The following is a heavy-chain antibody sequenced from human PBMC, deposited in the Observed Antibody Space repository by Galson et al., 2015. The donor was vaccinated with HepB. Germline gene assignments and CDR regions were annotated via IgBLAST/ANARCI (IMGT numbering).Heavy chain of an antibody. V-gene: IGHV1-69*02. CDR3: ARADYFSYSGSYYYYYGMDV. J-gene: IGHJ6*02. D-gene: IGHD1-26*01. Sequence: SVKVSCKASGGTFSSYTISWVRQAPGQGLEWMGRIIPILGIANYAQKFQGRVTITADKSTSTAYMELSSLRSEDTAVYYCARADYFSYSGSYYYYYGMDVWGQGTTVTVSS. CDR1: GGTFSSYT. CDR2: IIPILGIA.